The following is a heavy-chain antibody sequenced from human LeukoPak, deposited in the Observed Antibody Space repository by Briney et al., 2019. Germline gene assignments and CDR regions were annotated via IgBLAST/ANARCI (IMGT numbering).Heavy chain of an antibody. V-gene: IGHV1-2*02. CDR3: ARDLGTLTTLDY. CDR1: GYTFTGYY. CDR2: INPNSGGT. D-gene: IGHD4-17*01. Sequence: ASVKVSCKASGYTFTGYYMHWVRQAPGQGLEWMGWINPNSGGTNYAQKFQGRVTMTRDTSISTAYMELSRLRSDDTAVYYCARDLGTLTTLDYWGQGTLVTVSS. J-gene: IGHJ4*02.